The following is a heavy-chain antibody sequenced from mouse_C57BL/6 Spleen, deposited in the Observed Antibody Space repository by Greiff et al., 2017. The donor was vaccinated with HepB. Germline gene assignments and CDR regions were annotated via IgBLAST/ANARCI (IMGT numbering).Heavy chain of an antibody. D-gene: IGHD1-1*01. CDR3: ARNNYGSSRYFDV. J-gene: IGHJ1*03. CDR2: IWTGGGK. CDR1: GFSLTSYA. Sequence: VKLMESGPGLVAPSQSLSITCTVSGFSLTSYAISWVRQPPGKGLEWLGVIWTGGGKNYNSALKSRLSISKDNSKSQVFLKMNSLQTDDTARYYCARNNYGSSRYFDVWGTGTTVTVSS. V-gene: IGHV2-9-1*01.